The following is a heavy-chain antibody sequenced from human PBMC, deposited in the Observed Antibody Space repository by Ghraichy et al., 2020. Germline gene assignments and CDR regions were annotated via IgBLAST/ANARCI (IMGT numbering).Heavy chain of an antibody. Sequence: GGSLRLSCAASGFTFSSFGMHWVRQAPGKGLEWMAFIRYDGSNKYYADSVKGRFTISRDNSKNTLYLQMNSLRAEDTAVYYCAKGSCDSSGYYCYFDYWGQGTLITVSP. CDR2: IRYDGSNK. V-gene: IGHV3-30*02. CDR3: AKGSCDSSGYYCYFDY. CDR1: GFTFSSFG. J-gene: IGHJ4*02. D-gene: IGHD3-22*01.